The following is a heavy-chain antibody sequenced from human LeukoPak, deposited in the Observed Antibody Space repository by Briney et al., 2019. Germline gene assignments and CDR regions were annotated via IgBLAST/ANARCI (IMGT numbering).Heavy chain of an antibody. CDR2: IGSTDI. Sequence: SGGSLRLSCAASGFTFHICAMSWVRQAPGKGLEWVASIGSTDIYYADSVKGRFTASRDNSQDTLYLQLNSLRAEDTAVYYCAKDAPPGNSIGDHFASWGQGALVTVSS. V-gene: IGHV3-23*01. J-gene: IGHJ4*02. CDR3: AKDAPPGNSIGDHFAS. D-gene: IGHD3-10*01. CDR1: GFTFHICA.